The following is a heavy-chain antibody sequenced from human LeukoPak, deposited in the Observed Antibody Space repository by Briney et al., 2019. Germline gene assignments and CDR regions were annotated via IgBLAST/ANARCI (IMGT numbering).Heavy chain of an antibody. J-gene: IGHJ6*03. V-gene: IGHV4-34*03. CDR2: INHSGST. CDR3: RSYYYYYYMDV. Sequence: SETLSLTCAVYGGSFSGYYWSWIRQPPGKGLEWIGEINHSGSTNYNPSLKSRVTISVDTSKNQFSLKLSSVTAADTAVYYCRSYYYYYYMDVWGKGTTVTVSS. CDR1: GGSFSGYY.